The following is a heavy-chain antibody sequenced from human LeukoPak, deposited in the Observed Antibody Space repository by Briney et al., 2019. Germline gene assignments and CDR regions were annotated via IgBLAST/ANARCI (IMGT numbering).Heavy chain of an antibody. CDR2: ISGSGGST. CDR3: AKTGYGDYVSIDWFDP. Sequence: GGSLRLSCAASGFTFSSYAMSWVRQAPGKGLEWVSAISGSGGSTYYADSVKGRFTISRDNSKNTLYLRMNSLRAEDTAVYYCAKTGYGDYVSIDWFDPWGQGTLVTVSS. J-gene: IGHJ5*02. D-gene: IGHD4-17*01. CDR1: GFTFSSYA. V-gene: IGHV3-23*01.